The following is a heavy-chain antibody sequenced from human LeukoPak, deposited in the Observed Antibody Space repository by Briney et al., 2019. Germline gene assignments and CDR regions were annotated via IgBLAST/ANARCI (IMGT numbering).Heavy chain of an antibody. CDR3: ARGRPHGNDY. V-gene: IGHV3-74*01. J-gene: IGHJ4*02. Sequence: QPGGSLRLPCAASGFTFSSYWMNWVRQAPGKGLVWVSRIASVGSSTTYADSVKGRFSISRDNAKNTLYLQMNSLRVEDTAVYYCARGRPHGNDYWGQGTLVTVSS. CDR2: IASVGSST. CDR1: GFTFSSYW. D-gene: IGHD4-23*01.